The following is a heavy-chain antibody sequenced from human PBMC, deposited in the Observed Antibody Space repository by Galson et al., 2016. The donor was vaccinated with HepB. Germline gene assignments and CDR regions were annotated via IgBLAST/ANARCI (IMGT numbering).Heavy chain of an antibody. J-gene: IGHJ4*02. CDR1: GFTFSGYG. Sequence: SLRLSCAASGFTFSGYGMNWVRQAPGKGLEWVAIIWYDGTNKYYADSVKGRFTISRDKSKNTLYVQMNSLRVEDTAVYYCAKDSRATVTEYYFDYWGQGTLVTVSS. CDR3: AKDSRATVTEYYFDY. D-gene: IGHD4-17*01. V-gene: IGHV3-33*03. CDR2: IWYDGTNK.